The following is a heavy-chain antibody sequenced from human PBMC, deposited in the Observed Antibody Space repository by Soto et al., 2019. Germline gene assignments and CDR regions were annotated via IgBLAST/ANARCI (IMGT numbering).Heavy chain of an antibody. D-gene: IGHD3-10*01. CDR3: ARDILSGGAYPDS. CDR1: GFTFSIYT. J-gene: IGHJ5*01. CDR2: ISSGSSYI. Sequence: GGSLTLSCAASGFTFSIYTMNWVREDPGKGLEWISSISSGSSYIYYAGSVKGRFTISRDNAKNSLFLQMNSLRADDTAVYYCARDILSGGAYPDSWGQGTKVTVSS. V-gene: IGHV3-21*01.